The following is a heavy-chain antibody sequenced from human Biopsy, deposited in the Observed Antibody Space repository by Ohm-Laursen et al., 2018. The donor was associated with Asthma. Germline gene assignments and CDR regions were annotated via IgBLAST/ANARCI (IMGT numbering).Heavy chain of an antibody. J-gene: IGHJ4*02. Sequence: SSVKVSCKTSGGTFSSYSVSWVRQAPGQGLEWMGGIIPIFGTANYAQKFQGRVTITADESTSTAYMELSSLRSEDTAMYYCARSYCGGDCFSPFDYWGQGTLVTVSS. D-gene: IGHD2-21*01. V-gene: IGHV1-69*01. CDR3: ARSYCGGDCFSPFDY. CDR1: GGTFSSYS. CDR2: IIPIFGTA.